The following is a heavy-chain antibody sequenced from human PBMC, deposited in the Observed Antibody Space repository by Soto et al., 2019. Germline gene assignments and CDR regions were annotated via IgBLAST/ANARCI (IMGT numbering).Heavy chain of an antibody. D-gene: IGHD6-13*01. J-gene: IGHJ4*02. CDR3: ARDRGIAATKADY. CDR2: IWYDGSNK. Sequence: PGGSLRLSCAASGFTFSSYGMHWVRQAPGKGLEWVAVIWYDGSNKYYADSVKGRFTISRDNSKNTLYLQMNSLRAEDTAVYYCARDRGIAATKADYWGQGTLVTVSS. CDR1: GFTFSSYG. V-gene: IGHV3-33*01.